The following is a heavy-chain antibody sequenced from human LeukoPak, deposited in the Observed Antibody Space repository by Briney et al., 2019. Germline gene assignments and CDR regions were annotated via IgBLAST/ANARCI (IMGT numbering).Heavy chain of an antibody. Sequence: ASVKVSCKASGYTFTSYGISWVRQAPGRGLEWMGWISAYNGNTNYAQKLQGRVTMTTDTSTSTAYMELRSLRSDDTAVYYCARDLEVHYYYYMDVWGKGTTVTVSS. CDR2: ISAYNGNT. V-gene: IGHV1-18*01. J-gene: IGHJ6*03. D-gene: IGHD5-24*01. CDR3: ARDLEVHYYYYMDV. CDR1: GYTFTSYG.